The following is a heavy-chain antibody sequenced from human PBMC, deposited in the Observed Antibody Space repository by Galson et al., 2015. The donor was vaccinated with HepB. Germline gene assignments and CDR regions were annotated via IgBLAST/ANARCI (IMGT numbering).Heavy chain of an antibody. D-gene: IGHD6-19*01. V-gene: IGHV3-64D*06. CDR3: VRDSVPPGYSSGCFDY. Sequence: SLRLSCAASGFTFSNFLMHWVRQAPGKGLEYLSVISVNGDSTYYTDSVKGRFTISRDNSKNTLYLEMTSLRDDDTAVYCCVRDSVPPGYSSGCFDYWGQGNLVIVSS. J-gene: IGHJ4*02. CDR1: GFTFSNFL. CDR2: ISVNGDST.